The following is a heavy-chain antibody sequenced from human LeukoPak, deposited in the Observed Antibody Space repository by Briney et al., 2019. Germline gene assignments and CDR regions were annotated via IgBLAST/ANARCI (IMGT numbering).Heavy chain of an antibody. Sequence: PSETLSLTCTVSAGFMTSNHWIWIRQPPGKGLDWIGYIYYSGSTNYNPSLKSRVTITVDKSKNKFSLKLSSVTASDTAVYYCARVSSGRNTDYYFDYWGQGTLVTVSS. CDR2: IYYSGST. CDR1: AGFMTSNH. CDR3: ARVSSGRNTDYYFDY. J-gene: IGHJ4*02. D-gene: IGHD6-19*01. V-gene: IGHV4-59*01.